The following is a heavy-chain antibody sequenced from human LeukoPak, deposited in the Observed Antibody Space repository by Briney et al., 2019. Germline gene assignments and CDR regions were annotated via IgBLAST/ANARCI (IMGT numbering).Heavy chain of an antibody. J-gene: IGHJ4*02. V-gene: IGHV3-33*01. CDR2: VGYDGGDY. Sequence: SGGSLRLSCAASGLTFSSYGMHWVRQAPGKGLEWVAVVGYDGGDYYYADSVKGRFTISRDNSKNTLYLQMNSLRAEDTAVYYCVRDYASFFDHWGQGTLVTVSS. D-gene: IGHD3-16*01. CDR3: VRDYASFFDH. CDR1: GLTFSSYG.